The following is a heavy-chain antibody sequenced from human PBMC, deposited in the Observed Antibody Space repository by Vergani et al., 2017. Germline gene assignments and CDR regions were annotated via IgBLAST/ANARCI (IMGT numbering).Heavy chain of an antibody. D-gene: IGHD6-6*01. CDR1: GGSISSGGYY. CDR2: IYYSGST. Sequence: QVQLQESGPGLVKPSQTLSLTCTVSGGSISSGGYYWSWTRQHPGKGLEWIGYIYYSGSTYYNPSLKSRVTISVETSKNQFSLKLSSVTAADTAVYYCARGGLGYYSSSSRSHWFDPWGQGTLVTVSS. V-gene: IGHV4-31*03. CDR3: ARGGLGYYSSSSRSHWFDP. J-gene: IGHJ5*02.